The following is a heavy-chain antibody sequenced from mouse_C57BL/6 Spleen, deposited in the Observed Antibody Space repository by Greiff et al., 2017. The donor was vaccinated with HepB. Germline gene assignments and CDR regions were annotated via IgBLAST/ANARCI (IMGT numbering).Heavy chain of an antibody. D-gene: IGHD2-3*01. CDR3: AREDGYNWYFDV. CDR1: GFTFSSYA. Sequence: EVQGVESGGGLVKPGGSLKLSCAASGFTFSSYAMSWVRQTPEKRLEWVATISDGGSYTYYPDNVKGRFTISRDNDKNNLYLQMSHLKSEDTAMYYCAREDGYNWYFDVWGTGTTVTVAS. J-gene: IGHJ1*03. CDR2: ISDGGSYT. V-gene: IGHV5-4*01.